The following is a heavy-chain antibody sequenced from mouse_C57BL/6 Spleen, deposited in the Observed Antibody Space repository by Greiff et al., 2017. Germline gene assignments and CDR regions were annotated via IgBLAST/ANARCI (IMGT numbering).Heavy chain of an antibody. CDR1: GYTFTSYW. CDR2: IDPSDSET. D-gene: IGHD1-1*01. V-gene: IGHV1-52*01. Sequence: QVQLQQPGAELVRPGSSVKLSCKASGYTFTSYWMHWVKQRPIQGLEWIGNIDPSDSETHYNQKFKDKATLTVDKSSSTAYMQLSSLTSEDSAVYYCAREWDYYGSSYPACFAYWGQGTLVTVSA. J-gene: IGHJ3*01. CDR3: AREWDYYGSSYPACFAY.